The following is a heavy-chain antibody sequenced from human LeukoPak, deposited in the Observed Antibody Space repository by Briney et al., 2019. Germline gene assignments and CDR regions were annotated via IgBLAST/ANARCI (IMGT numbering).Heavy chain of an antibody. J-gene: IGHJ5*02. CDR2: IHYSGST. V-gene: IGHV4-30-4*01. D-gene: IGHD3-10*01. CDR3: ASYGSGSYRFDP. CDR1: GGSISSGDYY. Sequence: SETLSLTCTVSGGSISSGDYYWSWIRQPPGKGLEWIGYIHYSGSTYYNPSLKSRVTISVDTSKNQFSLKLSSVTAADTAVYYCASYGSGSYRFDPWGQGTLVTVSS.